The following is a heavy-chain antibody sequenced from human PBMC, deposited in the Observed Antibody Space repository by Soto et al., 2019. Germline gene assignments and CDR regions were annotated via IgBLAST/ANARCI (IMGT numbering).Heavy chain of an antibody. CDR2: LGAHNGDT. CDR1: GYTFSTYG. D-gene: IGHD3-3*01. Sequence: QVQLVQSGPEVKKPGASVKISCKASGYTFSTYGFSWVRQAPGQGLEWMGWLGAHNGDTTYAQTFKGRVTMTTDRATTTSYMELRSLPSHDPAVYFWARDWRGAEGFDPWGQGTLVTVSS. CDR3: ARDWRGAEGFDP. V-gene: IGHV1-18*01. J-gene: IGHJ5*02.